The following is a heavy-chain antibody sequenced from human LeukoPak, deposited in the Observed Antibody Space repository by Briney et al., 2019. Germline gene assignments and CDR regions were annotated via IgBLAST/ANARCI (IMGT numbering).Heavy chain of an antibody. V-gene: IGHV1-69*13. CDR1: GGTFSSYA. D-gene: IGHD3-3*01. CDR2: IIPIFGTA. J-gene: IGHJ3*02. CDR3: AKGTFWSGYHDAFDI. Sequence: GASVKVSCKASGGTFSSYAISWVRQAPGQGLEWMGGIIPIFGTANYAQKFQGRVTITADESTSTAYMELSSLRSEDTAVYYCAKGTFWSGYHDAFDIWGQGTMVTVSS.